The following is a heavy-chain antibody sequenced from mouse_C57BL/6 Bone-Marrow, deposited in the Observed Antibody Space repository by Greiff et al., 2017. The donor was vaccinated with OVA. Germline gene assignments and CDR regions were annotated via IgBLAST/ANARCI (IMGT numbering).Heavy chain of an antibody. CDR1: GFNITDYY. V-gene: IGHV14-1*01. Sequence: VQLQQPGAELVRPGASVKLSCTASGFNITDYYMPWVKQRPEQGLEWIGRIDPEDGDTKYAQKFKGKATMTADTSSNTAYLQLSSLTSEDTAVYYCARWGVWGTGAMDYWGQGTSVTVSS. CDR2: IDPEDGDT. CDR3: ARWGVWGTGAMDY. J-gene: IGHJ4*01. D-gene: IGHD2-10*02.